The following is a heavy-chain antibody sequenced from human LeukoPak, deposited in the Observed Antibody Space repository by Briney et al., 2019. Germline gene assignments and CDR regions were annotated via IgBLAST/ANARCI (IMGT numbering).Heavy chain of an antibody. V-gene: IGHV3-7*01. CDR3: ARDTGGGYSCYDC. D-gene: IGHD5-18*01. CDR2: IKQDGSEK. CDR1: GFTFSNYG. Sequence: GGSLRLSCAASGFTFSNYGMHWVRQAPGKGLEWVANIKQDGSEKYYVDSVKGRFTISRDNAKNSLYLQMNSLRAEDTAVYYCARDTGGGYSCYDCWGQGTLVTVSS. J-gene: IGHJ4*02.